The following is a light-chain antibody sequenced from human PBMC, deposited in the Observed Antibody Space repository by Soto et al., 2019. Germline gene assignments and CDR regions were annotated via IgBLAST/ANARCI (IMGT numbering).Light chain of an antibody. J-gene: IGKJ2*01. CDR2: GAS. CDR3: QQYDSVRPTYT. V-gene: IGKV1-39*01. CDR1: QSIKRY. Sequence: DIQMTQSPSSLSASVGDRVTITCRASQSIKRYLNWYQQKPGKAPNLLIYGASSLQSGVPSRFSGSGSGTDFSLTISSLQPEDFATYYCQQYDSVRPTYTFGQGTKVDIK.